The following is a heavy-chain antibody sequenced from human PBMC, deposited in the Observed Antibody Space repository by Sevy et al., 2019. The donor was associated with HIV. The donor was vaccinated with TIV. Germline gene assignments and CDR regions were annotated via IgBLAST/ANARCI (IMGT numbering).Heavy chain of an antibody. CDR2: IRSTGDTI. Sequence: GGSLRLSCAASGFTFSDYNMIWIRQAPGRGLEWISYIRSTGDTIYYADSVKGRFTISRDNAKNSLYLQMNSLTAGDTAVYYCARVFGIGIVGGTPDYWGQGTLVTVSS. CDR3: ARVFGIGIVGGTPDY. V-gene: IGHV3-11*01. D-gene: IGHD1-26*01. J-gene: IGHJ4*02. CDR1: GFTFSDYN.